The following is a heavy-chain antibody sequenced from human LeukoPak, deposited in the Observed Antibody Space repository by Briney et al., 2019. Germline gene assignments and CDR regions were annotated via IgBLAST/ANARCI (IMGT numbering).Heavy chain of an antibody. D-gene: IGHD6-13*01. CDR1: GFTFSSYA. J-gene: IGHJ6*02. Sequence: GGSLRLPCAASGFTFSSYAMHWVRQAPGKGLEWVAVISYDGSNKYYADSVKGRFTISRDNSKNTLYLQMNSLRAEDTAVYYCARDADSSSWSMYYYYGMDVWGQGTTVIVSS. CDR3: ARDADSSSWSMYYYYGMDV. V-gene: IGHV3-30-3*01. CDR2: ISYDGSNK.